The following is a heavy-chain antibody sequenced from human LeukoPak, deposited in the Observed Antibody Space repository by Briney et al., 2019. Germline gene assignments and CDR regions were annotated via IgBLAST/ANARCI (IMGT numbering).Heavy chain of an antibody. J-gene: IGHJ4*02. CDR1: GGSISSYY. Sequence: SETLSLTCTVSGGSISSYYWSWIRQPPGRGLEWIGYIYYSGSTNYNPSLKSRVTISVDTSKNQFSLKLSSVTAADTAVYYCARLYVLGYSSSWYYFDYWGQGTLVTVSS. D-gene: IGHD6-13*01. V-gene: IGHV4-59*08. CDR3: ARLYVLGYSSSWYYFDY. CDR2: IYYSGST.